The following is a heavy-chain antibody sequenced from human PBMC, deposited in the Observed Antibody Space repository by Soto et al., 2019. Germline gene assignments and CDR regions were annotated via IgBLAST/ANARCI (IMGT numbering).Heavy chain of an antibody. CDR2: ISYDGSNE. V-gene: IGHV3-30-3*01. D-gene: IGHD3-22*01. Sequence: PGGSLRLSCSASGFTFNTYAMNWVRQAPGKGLEWVASISYDGSNEYYAGSVKGRFIISRDNSKNTLYLQMNSLRPEDTAVYYGARVPRPMIVVFITFSLDFWGGGPRVP. CDR3: ARVPRPMIVVFITFSLDF. CDR1: GFTFNTYA. J-gene: IGHJ4*02.